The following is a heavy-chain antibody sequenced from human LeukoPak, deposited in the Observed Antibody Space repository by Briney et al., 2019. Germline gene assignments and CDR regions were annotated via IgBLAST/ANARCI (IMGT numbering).Heavy chain of an antibody. J-gene: IGHJ5*02. CDR2: ISSSSSYI. CDR3: ARTHSSSWYGNWFDP. CDR1: GFAFSSYS. V-gene: IGHV3-21*01. D-gene: IGHD6-13*01. Sequence: GGSLRLSCAASGFAFSSYSMNWVRQARGKGLEWVSSISSSSSYIYYADSVKGRFTISRDNAKNSLYLQMNSLRAEDTAVYYCARTHSSSWYGNWFDPWGQGTLVTVSS.